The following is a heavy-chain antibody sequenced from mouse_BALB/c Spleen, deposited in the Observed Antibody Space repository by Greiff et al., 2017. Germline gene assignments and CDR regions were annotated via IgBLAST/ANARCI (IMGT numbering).Heavy chain of an antibody. CDR1: GYTFTSYW. CDR2: INPSTGYT. CDR3: ARSHDGYYGGFAY. V-gene: IGHV1-7*01. Sequence: VKLMESGAELAKPGASVKMSCKASGYTFTSYWMHWVKQRPGQGLEWIGYINPSTGYTEYNQKFKDKATLTADKSSSTAYMQLSSLTSEDSAVYYCARSHDGYYGGFAYWGQGTLVTVSA. J-gene: IGHJ3*01. D-gene: IGHD2-3*01.